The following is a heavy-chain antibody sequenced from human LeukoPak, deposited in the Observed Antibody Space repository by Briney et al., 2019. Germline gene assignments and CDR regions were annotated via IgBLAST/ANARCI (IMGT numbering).Heavy chain of an antibody. D-gene: IGHD3-10*01. CDR2: IKQDGSEK. Sequence: GGSLRLSCAASGFTFSSYWMSWVRQAPGKGLEWVANIKQDGSEKYYVDSVKGRFTISRDNAKNSLYLQMNSLRAEDAAVYYCARGITMVRGRRYYYYYYMDVWGKGTTVTVSS. V-gene: IGHV3-7*01. CDR1: GFTFSSYW. CDR3: ARGITMVRGRRYYYYYYMDV. J-gene: IGHJ6*03.